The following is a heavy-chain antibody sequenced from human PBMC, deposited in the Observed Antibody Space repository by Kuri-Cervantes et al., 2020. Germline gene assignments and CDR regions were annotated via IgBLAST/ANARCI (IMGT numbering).Heavy chain of an antibody. D-gene: IGHD3-22*01. J-gene: IGHJ4*02. CDR2: ISAYNGNT. CDR3: ARDRPSSGYYEYYFDY. CDR1: GYTFTSYG. V-gene: IGHV1-18*01. Sequence: ASVKVSCKASGYTFTSYGISWVRQAPGQGLEWMGWISAYNGNTNYAQKLQGRVTMTTDTSTSTAYMELRSLRSDDTAVYYCARDRPSSGYYEYYFDYWGQGTRGTESS.